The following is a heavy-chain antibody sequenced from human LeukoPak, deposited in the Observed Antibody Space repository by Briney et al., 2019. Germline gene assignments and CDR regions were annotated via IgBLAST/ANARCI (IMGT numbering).Heavy chain of an antibody. CDR2: IYTSGST. Sequence: SETLSLTCTVSGGSISSYYWSWIRQPAGKGLEWIGRIYTSGSTNYNPSLKSRVTMSVDTSKNQFSLKPSSVTAADTAVYYCARDLGSQYYDILTGYYSYYFDYWGQGTLVTVSS. J-gene: IGHJ4*02. CDR1: GGSISSYY. CDR3: ARDLGSQYYDILTGYYSYYFDY. V-gene: IGHV4-4*07. D-gene: IGHD3-9*01.